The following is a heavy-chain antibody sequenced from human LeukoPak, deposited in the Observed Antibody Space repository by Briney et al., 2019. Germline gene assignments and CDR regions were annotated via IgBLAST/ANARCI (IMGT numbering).Heavy chain of an antibody. V-gene: IGHV4-59*01. Sequence: PSETLPLTCTVSGGSISSYYWSWIRQPPGKGLEWIGYIYYSGSTNYNPSLKSRVTISVDTSKNQFSLKLSSVTAADTAVYYCARDFIGRYWYFDLWGRGTLVTVSS. J-gene: IGHJ2*01. CDR2: IYYSGST. D-gene: IGHD3-16*02. CDR1: GGSISSYY. CDR3: ARDFIGRYWYFDL.